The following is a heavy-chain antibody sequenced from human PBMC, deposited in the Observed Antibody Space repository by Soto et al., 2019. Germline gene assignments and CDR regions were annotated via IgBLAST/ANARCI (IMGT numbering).Heavy chain of an antibody. V-gene: IGHV1-18*04. CDR2: ISAYDNNT. J-gene: IGHJ5*02. CDR3: ARVWGSYKAPSGGAGFDP. D-gene: IGHD3-16*01. Sequence: ASVKVSCKASGYTFTSNAITWVRQAPGQGLEWMGWISAYDNNTNLAQKFQGRVTMTTDTSTNTAYLELGSLRSDDTAVYYCARVWGSYKAPSGGAGFDPWGQGTLVTVSS. CDR1: GYTFTSNA.